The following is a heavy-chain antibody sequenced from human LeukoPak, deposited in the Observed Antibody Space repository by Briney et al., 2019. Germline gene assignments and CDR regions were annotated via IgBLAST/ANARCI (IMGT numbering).Heavy chain of an antibody. CDR1: GFTFSSYS. J-gene: IGHJ4*02. CDR2: ISSSSSYI. Sequence: GGSLRLSCAASGFTFSSYSMNWVRQAPGKGLEWVSSISSSSSYIYYADSVKGRFTISRDNAKNSLYLQMNSLRAEDTAVYYCARDGSRAWLFDFDYWGQGTLVTVSS. V-gene: IGHV3-21*01. CDR3: ARDGSRAWLFDFDY. D-gene: IGHD3-22*01.